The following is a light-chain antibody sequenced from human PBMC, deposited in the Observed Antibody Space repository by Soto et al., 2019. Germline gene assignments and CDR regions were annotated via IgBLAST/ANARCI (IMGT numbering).Light chain of an antibody. CDR3: QQYNNWPPWT. CDR1: QSVSNN. CDR2: DAS. Sequence: ILMTQSPATLSVSPGERATLSCRASQSVSNNLAWYQQKPGQAPRLLIYDASTRATGIPARFSGSGSGSDFTLTTTGLQSDDVAVYYCQQYNNWPPWTFRQGTKVEIK. V-gene: IGKV3-15*01. J-gene: IGKJ1*01.